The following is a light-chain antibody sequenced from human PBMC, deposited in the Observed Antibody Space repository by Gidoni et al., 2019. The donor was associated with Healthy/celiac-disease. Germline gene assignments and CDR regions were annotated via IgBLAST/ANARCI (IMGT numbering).Light chain of an antibody. V-gene: IGLV3-25*03. CDR2: KDS. CDR3: QSADSSGTHQV. CDR1: ALPKQY. J-gene: IGLJ3*02. Sequence: SYDLPQPPSVSVSPGQTARITCSGDALPKQYAYWYQQKPGQAPVLVIYKDSERPSGIPERFSGSSSGTTVTLTISGVQAEDEADYYCQSADSSGTHQVFGGGTKLTVL.